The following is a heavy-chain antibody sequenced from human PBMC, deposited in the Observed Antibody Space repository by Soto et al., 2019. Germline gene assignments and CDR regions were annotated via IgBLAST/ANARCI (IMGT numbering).Heavy chain of an antibody. CDR2: IKQDGSEK. V-gene: IGHV3-7*01. J-gene: IGHJ6*02. CDR1: GFTFSSYW. D-gene: IGHD2-2*01. Sequence: GGSLRLSCAASGFTFSSYWMSWVRQAPGKGLEWVANIKQDGSEKYYVDSVKGRFTISKDNAKNSLYLQMNSLRAEDTAVYYCARVGIGYCSSTSCYYYYYGMDVWGQGTTVTVS. CDR3: ARVGIGYCSSTSCYYYYYGMDV.